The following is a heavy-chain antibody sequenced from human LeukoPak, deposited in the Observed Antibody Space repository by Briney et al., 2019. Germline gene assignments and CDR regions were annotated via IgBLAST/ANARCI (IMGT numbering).Heavy chain of an antibody. J-gene: IGHJ3*02. V-gene: IGHV4-4*09. Sequence: SETLSLTCTVPGGSTSSYYWSWIRQPPGKGLEWIGYIYTSGSTNYNPSLKSRVTISVDTSKNQFSLKLSSVTAADTAVYYCARHRGGSYYEGAFDIWGEGTTVSVSS. CDR2: IYTSGST. CDR1: GGSTSSYY. CDR3: ARHRGGSYYEGAFDI. D-gene: IGHD1-26*01.